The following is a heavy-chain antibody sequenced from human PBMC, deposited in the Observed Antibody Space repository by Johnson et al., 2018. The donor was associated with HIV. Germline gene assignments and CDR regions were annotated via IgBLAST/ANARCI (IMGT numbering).Heavy chain of an antibody. J-gene: IGHJ3*02. CDR2: INSDGSST. Sequence: VKLVESGGGLVQPGGSLRLSCAASGFTFSSYWMHWVRQAPGKGLVWVSRINSDGSSTSYADSVKGRFTISRDNAKNTLYLQMNSLRAEDTAVYYCARPYSSAWYGAFDIWGQGTMVTVSS. CDR1: GFTFSSYW. D-gene: IGHD6-19*01. CDR3: ARPYSSAWYGAFDI. V-gene: IGHV3-74*01.